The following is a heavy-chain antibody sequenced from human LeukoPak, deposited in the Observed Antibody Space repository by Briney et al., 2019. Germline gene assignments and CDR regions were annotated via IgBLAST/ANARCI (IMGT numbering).Heavy chain of an antibody. J-gene: IGHJ4*02. Sequence: GGSLRLSCAASGFTFDDYAMHWVRQAPGKGLEWVSGISWNSGSIGYADSVKGRFTISRDNAKNSLYLQMNSLRSEDTAVYYCARDKGITMVRGAIDYWGQGTLVTVSS. D-gene: IGHD3-10*01. CDR1: GFTFDDYA. CDR3: ARDKGITMVRGAIDY. V-gene: IGHV3-9*01. CDR2: ISWNSGSI.